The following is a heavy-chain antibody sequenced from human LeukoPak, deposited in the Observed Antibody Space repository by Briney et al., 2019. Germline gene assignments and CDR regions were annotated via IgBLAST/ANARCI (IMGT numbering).Heavy chain of an antibody. CDR2: ISYDGSEK. J-gene: IGHJ2*01. CDR1: GFTFSSYR. CDR3: ARDARRLGFSGGYFDV. V-gene: IGHV3-30*03. Sequence: PGRSLTLSCAASGFTFSSYRLHWVRQAPGKGLEWVALISYDGSEKYYADSVEGRFTISRDNSKNTLYLQMSSLSTEDTAVYYCARDARRLGFSGGYFDVWGRGTLLTVSS. D-gene: IGHD3-10*01.